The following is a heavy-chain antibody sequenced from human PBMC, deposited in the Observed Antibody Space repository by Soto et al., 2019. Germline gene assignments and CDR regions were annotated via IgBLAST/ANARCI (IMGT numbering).Heavy chain of an antibody. CDR3: ARGRRQQLVRHYYYYGMDV. D-gene: IGHD6-13*01. J-gene: IGHJ6*02. Sequence: SLRLSCAASGFTFSSYAMHWVRQAPGKGLEWVAVISYDGSNKYYADSVKGRFTISRDSSKNTPYLQMNSLRAEDTAVYYCARGRRQQLVRHYYYYGMDVWGQGTTVTVSS. CDR1: GFTFSSYA. V-gene: IGHV3-30-3*01. CDR2: ISYDGSNK.